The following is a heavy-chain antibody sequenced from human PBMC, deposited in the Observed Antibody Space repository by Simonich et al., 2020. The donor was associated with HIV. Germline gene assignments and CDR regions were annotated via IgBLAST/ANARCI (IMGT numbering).Heavy chain of an antibody. D-gene: IGHD1-26*01. CDR2: IYSSCRT. J-gene: IGHJ5*02. V-gene: IGHV3-53*04. CDR1: GLIVSSNY. CDR3: ARARFHWELPAS. Sequence: EVQLVESGGGLVQPGASLRLSCAATGLIVSSNYMRWVRKAPGKGLVGVTVIYSSCRTYSADSGKGRFTISRHNSNNPLYLQMNSLSAEDTAVYYCARARFHWELPASWGQGTLVTVAS.